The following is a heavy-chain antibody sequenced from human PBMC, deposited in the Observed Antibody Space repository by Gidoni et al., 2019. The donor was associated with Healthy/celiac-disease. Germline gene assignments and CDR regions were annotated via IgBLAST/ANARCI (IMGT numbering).Heavy chain of an antibody. V-gene: IGHV3-30-3*01. Sequence: QVQLVESGGGVVQPGRSLRLSCAASGFTFSSYAMHWVRQAPGKGLEWVAVISYDGSNKYYADAVKGRFNISRDNSKNTLYLQMDSLRAEDTAVYYCARDQWDAFDIWGKGTMVTVSS. CDR2: ISYDGSNK. J-gene: IGHJ3*02. CDR3: ARDQWDAFDI. D-gene: IGHD1-26*01. CDR1: GFTFSSYA.